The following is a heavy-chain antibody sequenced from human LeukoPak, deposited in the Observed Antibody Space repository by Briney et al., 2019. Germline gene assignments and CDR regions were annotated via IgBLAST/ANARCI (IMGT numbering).Heavy chain of an antibody. CDR2: IYTSGST. V-gene: IGHV4-4*07. CDR1: GGSISSYY. D-gene: IGHD6-13*01. J-gene: IGHJ6*03. Sequence: SETLSLTCTVSGGSISSYYWSWIRQLAGKGLEWIGRIYTSGSTNYNPSLKSRVTMSVDTSKNQFSLKLSSVTAADTAVYYCARSVPALGYSSSWYWADYYYYYMDVWGKGTTVTISS. CDR3: ARSVPALGYSSSWYWADYYYYYMDV.